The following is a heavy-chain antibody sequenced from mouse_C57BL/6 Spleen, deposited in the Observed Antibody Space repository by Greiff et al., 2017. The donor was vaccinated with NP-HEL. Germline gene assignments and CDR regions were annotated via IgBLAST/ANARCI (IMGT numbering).Heavy chain of an antibody. D-gene: IGHD2-4*01. CDR2: IYPSDSET. J-gene: IGHJ2*01. V-gene: IGHV1-61*01. CDR1: GYTFTSYW. CDR3: ARYDYDVDY. Sequence: QVQLQQPGAELVRPGSSVKLSCKASGYTFTSYWMDWVKQRPGQGLEWIGNIYPSDSETHYNQKFKDKATLTVDKSSSTAYMQLSSLTSEDSAVYYCARYDYDVDYWGQGTTLTVSS.